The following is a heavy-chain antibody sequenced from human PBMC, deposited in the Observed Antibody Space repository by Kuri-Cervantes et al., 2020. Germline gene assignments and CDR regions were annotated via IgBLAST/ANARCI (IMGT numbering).Heavy chain of an antibody. V-gene: IGHV1-3*01. J-gene: IGHJ4*02. CDR3: AADRRSYDYVWGSYRVNFDY. D-gene: IGHD3-16*02. CDR2: VNAGNGNT. Sequence: ASVKVSCKASGYTFTSYAMHWVRQAPGQRLEWMGWVNAGNGNTKYSQKFQGRVTITRDTSASTAYMELSSLRSEDTAVYYCAADRRSYDYVWGSYRVNFDYWGQGTLVTVSS. CDR1: GYTFTSYA.